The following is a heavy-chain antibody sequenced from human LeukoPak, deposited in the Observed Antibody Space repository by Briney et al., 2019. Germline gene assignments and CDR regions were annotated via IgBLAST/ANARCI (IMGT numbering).Heavy chain of an antibody. Sequence: QPGGSLRLSCAASGFTFSSYWMIWVRQAPGKGLEWVANIKQGGSEKNYVDSVKGRFTISRDNAKNSLYLQMNSLRAEDTAVYYCARDTRGYFDYWGQGTLVTVSS. CDR3: ARDTRGYFDY. D-gene: IGHD3-10*01. CDR1: GFTFSSYW. V-gene: IGHV3-7*05. J-gene: IGHJ4*02. CDR2: IKQGGSEK.